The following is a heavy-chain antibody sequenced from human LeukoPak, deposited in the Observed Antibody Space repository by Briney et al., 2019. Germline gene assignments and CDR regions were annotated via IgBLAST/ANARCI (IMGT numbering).Heavy chain of an antibody. Sequence: GGSLRLSCAGSGFTFSSYAMTWVRQAPGKGVEWVSAISGSGDSTYYADYVKGRFTISRDNSKNTLYLQMNRLRPEDTAVYYCATRGYCSGTSCYAPQPWGQGTLVTVSS. D-gene: IGHD2-2*01. V-gene: IGHV3-23*01. CDR1: GFTFSSYA. CDR2: ISGSGDST. CDR3: ATRGYCSGTSCYAPQP. J-gene: IGHJ5*02.